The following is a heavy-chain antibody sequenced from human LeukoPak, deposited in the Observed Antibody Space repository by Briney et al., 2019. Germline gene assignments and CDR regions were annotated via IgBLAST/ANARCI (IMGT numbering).Heavy chain of an antibody. Sequence: ASVKVSCKTSGYTFTGYYMHWVRQAPGQGLEWMGWINPKSGDTNSAQKFQGRVTMTRDTSITTAYLELSRLRSDDTAVYYCVRVSYDIRWGQGTLVTVSS. J-gene: IGHJ4*02. CDR1: GYTFTGYY. V-gene: IGHV1-2*02. CDR2: INPKSGDT. CDR3: VRVSYDIR. D-gene: IGHD3-9*01.